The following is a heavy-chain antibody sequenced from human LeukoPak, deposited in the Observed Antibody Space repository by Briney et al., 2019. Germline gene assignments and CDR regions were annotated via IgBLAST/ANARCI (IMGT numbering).Heavy chain of an antibody. D-gene: IGHD6-13*01. J-gene: IGHJ4*02. CDR3: ARHGSIATGAFTY. V-gene: IGHV4-39*01. Sequence: PSETLSLTCSVSGGSISRSSYYWGWTRQPSGKGLEWIGSIYYSGSTYYNPSLKGRVTISVDTSRNQFSLKLGSVTAADTAVYYCARHGSIATGAFTYWGQGTLVTVSS. CDR2: IYYSGST. CDR1: GGSISRSSYY.